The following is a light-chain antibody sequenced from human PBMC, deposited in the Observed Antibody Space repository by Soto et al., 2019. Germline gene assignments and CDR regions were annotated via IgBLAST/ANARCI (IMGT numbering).Light chain of an antibody. J-gene: IGKJ1*01. CDR1: QSISRW. Sequence: DIQMTQSPSTLSASVEDRVTITCRASQSISRWLAWYQQKPGKAPKVLIFDASILASGVPSRFSGSGSGTEFTLTISSLQPDDFATYYCQQYNGYSSWTFGQGTKVEIK. CDR2: DAS. V-gene: IGKV1-5*01. CDR3: QQYNGYSSWT.